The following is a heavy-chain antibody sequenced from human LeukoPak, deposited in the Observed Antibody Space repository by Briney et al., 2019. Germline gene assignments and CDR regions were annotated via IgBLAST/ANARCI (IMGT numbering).Heavy chain of an antibody. CDR3: ASHPSGGYDSSGYFGLDY. CDR2: ISSISSYI. Sequence: GGSLRLSCAASAFTFTNYAFRSYAMSWVRQAPGKGLEWVSSISSISSYIYYADSVKGRFTISRDNAKNSLYLQMNSLRAEDTAVYYCASHPSGGYDSSGYFGLDYWGQGTLVTVSS. D-gene: IGHD3-22*01. V-gene: IGHV3-21*01. CDR1: AFTFTNYAFRSYA. J-gene: IGHJ4*02.